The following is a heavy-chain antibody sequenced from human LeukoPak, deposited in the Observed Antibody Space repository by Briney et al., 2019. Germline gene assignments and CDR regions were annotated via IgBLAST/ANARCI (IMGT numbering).Heavy chain of an antibody. Sequence: SQTLSLTCAVYGGSFSGYHWSWIRQPPRKGLEWNGEINHSGSTNYNPTLKSRVTISGDTSKNQFSLKLSSVTAADTAVYYCARGRGGIRYFDLWGRGTLVTVSS. CDR2: INHSGST. CDR1: GGSFSGYH. D-gene: IGHD3-16*01. CDR3: ARGRGGIRYFDL. V-gene: IGHV4-34*01. J-gene: IGHJ2*01.